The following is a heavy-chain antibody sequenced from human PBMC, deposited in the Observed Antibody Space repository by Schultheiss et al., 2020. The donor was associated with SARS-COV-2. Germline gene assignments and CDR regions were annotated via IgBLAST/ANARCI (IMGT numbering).Heavy chain of an antibody. CDR1: GFTFSSYW. D-gene: IGHD2-2*01. J-gene: IGHJ4*02. Sequence: GGSLRLSCAASGFTFSSYWMNWVRQAPGKGLEWVANIKQDGSEKYYVDSVKGRFTISRDNAKNSLYLQMNSLRAEDTAVYYCARDRGSGIVVVPAALDYWGQGTLVTVSS. V-gene: IGHV3-7*01. CDR2: IKQDGSEK. CDR3: ARDRGSGIVVVPAALDY.